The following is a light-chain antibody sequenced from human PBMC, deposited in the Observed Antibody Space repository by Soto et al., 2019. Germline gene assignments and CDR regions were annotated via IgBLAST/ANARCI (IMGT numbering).Light chain of an antibody. V-gene: IGKV1-12*02. CDR3: QQTNSFPYT. CDR2: GAS. CDR1: QGISSW. Sequence: DIQMTQSPSSVSASVGDRVNITCRASQGISSWLAWYQQKPGKAPKLLIFGASSLQSGVPSRFTGSGFGTDFTLTINSLQPEDFAPYWCQQTNSFPYTVGQGTKLAIK. J-gene: IGKJ2*01.